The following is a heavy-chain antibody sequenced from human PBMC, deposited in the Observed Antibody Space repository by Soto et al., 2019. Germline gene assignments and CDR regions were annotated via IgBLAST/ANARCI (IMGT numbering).Heavy chain of an antibody. CDR3: ARLGGVDMATIFQRYFDL. CDR1: GYSFPSYW. CDR2: IYPGDSDT. Sequence: LGESLKISCKGSGYSFPSYWISWVRQMPGKGLEWMGIIYPGDSDTRYSPSFQGQVTISADKSISTAYLQWSSLKASDTAIYYCARLGGVDMATIFQRYFDLWGRGTLVTVSS. V-gene: IGHV5-51*01. J-gene: IGHJ2*01. D-gene: IGHD5-12*01.